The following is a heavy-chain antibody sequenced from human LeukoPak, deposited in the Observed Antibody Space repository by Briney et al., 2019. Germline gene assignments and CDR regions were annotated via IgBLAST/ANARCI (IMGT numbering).Heavy chain of an antibody. CDR3: AAGYSGYEYPNC. CDR1: GFTFTSSA. CDR2: IVVGSGNT. V-gene: IGHV1-58*01. Sequence: SVKVSCKASGFTFTSSAVQWVRQARGQRLEWVGWIVVGSGNTNYAQKFQERVIIIRDMSTRTVYMELSSLTFEDTAVYYCAAGYSGYEYPNCWGQGTLVTVSS. J-gene: IGHJ4*02. D-gene: IGHD5-12*01.